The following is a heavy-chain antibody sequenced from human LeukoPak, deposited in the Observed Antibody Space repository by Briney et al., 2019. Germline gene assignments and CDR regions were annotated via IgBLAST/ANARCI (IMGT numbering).Heavy chain of an antibody. CDR2: ISSSSSYI. CDR3: ARDAATSAPFYYYDSSGYLY. CDR1: GFTFSSYS. D-gene: IGHD3-22*01. J-gene: IGHJ4*02. V-gene: IGHV3-21*01. Sequence: PGGSLRLSCAASGFTFSSYSMNWVRQAPGKGLEWVSSISSSSSYIYYADSVKGRFTISRDNAKNSLYLQMNSLRAEDTAVYYCARDAATSAPFYYYDSSGYLYWGQGTLVTVSS.